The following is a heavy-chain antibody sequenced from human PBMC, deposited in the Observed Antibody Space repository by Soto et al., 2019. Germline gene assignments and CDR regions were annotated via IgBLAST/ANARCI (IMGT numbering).Heavy chain of an antibody. J-gene: IGHJ2*01. CDR1: GGSISRYY. V-gene: IGHV4-4*07. Sequence: SETLSLTCTVSGGSISRYYGSWIRQPAGKGLDWIGRIYTSGSTNYNPSLKSRVTMSVDTSKNQFSLKLSSVTAADTAVYYCARVNTRDRRTNWHYDFWGRGTLVTVSS. CDR3: ARVNTRDRRTNWHYDF. CDR2: IYTSGST. D-gene: IGHD2-21*02.